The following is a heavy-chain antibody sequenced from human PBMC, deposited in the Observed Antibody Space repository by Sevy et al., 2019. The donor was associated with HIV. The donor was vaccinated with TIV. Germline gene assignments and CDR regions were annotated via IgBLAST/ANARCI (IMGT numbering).Heavy chain of an antibody. Sequence: LTCAASGFTFSSYAMSWVRQAPGKGLACVSAISGSAGSTYYADSVKGRFTMSRENSKNTLYLQMNSLRAEDTAVYYCSKDLVVSDNNWFDPWGQGTLVHVSS. CDR2: ISGSAGST. D-gene: IGHD2-15*01. V-gene: IGHV3-23*01. J-gene: IGHJ5*02. CDR3: SKDLVVSDNNWFDP. CDR1: GFTFSSYA.